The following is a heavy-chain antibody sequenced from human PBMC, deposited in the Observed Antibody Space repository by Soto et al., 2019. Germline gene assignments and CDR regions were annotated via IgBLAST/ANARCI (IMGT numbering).Heavy chain of an antibody. Sequence: EVQLVESGGGLVQPGGSLRLSCAASGFTFSDHYMDWVRQAPGKGLEWVARSRNRVNSHTTEYAASVKGRFTISRDESKRSLYRQMNRLKIEDTAVYYCTRGLLGGAPSYTFHGMDVWGQGTTVTVSS. CDR1: GFTFSDHY. CDR2: SRNRVNSHTT. V-gene: IGHV3-72*01. CDR3: TRGLLGGAPSYTFHGMDV. J-gene: IGHJ6*01. D-gene: IGHD1-26*01.